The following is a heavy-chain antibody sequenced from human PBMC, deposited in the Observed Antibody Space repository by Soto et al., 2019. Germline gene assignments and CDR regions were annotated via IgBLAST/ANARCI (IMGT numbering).Heavy chain of an antibody. D-gene: IGHD5-18*01. V-gene: IGHV3-30-3*01. Sequence: VQLVESGGGLVKPGGSLRLSCAASGFTFSSYAMHWVRQAPGKGLEWVAVISYDGSNKYYADSVKGRFTISRDNSKNPLYLQMNSLRAEDTAVYYCARDKAAMVTGGGDYWGQGTLVTVSS. J-gene: IGHJ4*02. CDR3: ARDKAAMVTGGGDY. CDR1: GFTFSSYA. CDR2: ISYDGSNK.